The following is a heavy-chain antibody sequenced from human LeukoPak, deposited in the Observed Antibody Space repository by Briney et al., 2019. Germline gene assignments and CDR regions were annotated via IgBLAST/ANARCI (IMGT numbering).Heavy chain of an antibody. D-gene: IGHD4-17*01. J-gene: IGHJ4*02. CDR2: INPNTGDR. V-gene: IGHV1-8*03. CDR1: GYTFTNYH. Sequence: ASLKVSCKASGYTFTNYHINWVRQAPGQGVEWMGWINPNTGDRGYAQKFQGRVGITSDTSISTAYMELGSPRSEDTAVYFCARTTSLTASGYDYWGQGTLVTVSS. CDR3: ARTTSLTASGYDY.